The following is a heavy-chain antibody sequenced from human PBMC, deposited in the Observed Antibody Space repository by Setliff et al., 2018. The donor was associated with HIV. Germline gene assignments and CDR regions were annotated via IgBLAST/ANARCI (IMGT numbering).Heavy chain of an antibody. CDR2: IKSKTDGVTT. CDR1: GFTFSNAW. D-gene: IGHD3-16*01. Sequence: GGSLRLSCAASGFTFSNAWMNWVRQAPGKGLEWVGQIKSKTDGVTTDYAAPVKGRFIIYRGDSKDTRCLQMNSLQTEDTAVYYCTTYTPYCLIMKMGVWGQGTTVTVSS. CDR3: TTYTPYCLIMKMGV. V-gene: IGHV3-15*07. J-gene: IGHJ6*02.